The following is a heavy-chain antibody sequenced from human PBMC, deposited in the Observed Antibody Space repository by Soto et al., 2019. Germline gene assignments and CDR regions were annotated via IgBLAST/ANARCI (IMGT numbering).Heavy chain of an antibody. CDR3: ARHKEIAAAGHNAPEDYYYYMDV. J-gene: IGHJ6*03. CDR1: GYSFTSYW. Sequence: PGESLKISCKGSGYSFTSYWIGWVRQMPGKGLEWMGIIYPGDPDTRYSPSFQGQVTISADKSISTAYLQWSSLKASDTAMYYCARHKEIAAAGHNAPEDYYYYMDVWGKGTTVTVSS. CDR2: IYPGDPDT. V-gene: IGHV5-51*01. D-gene: IGHD6-13*01.